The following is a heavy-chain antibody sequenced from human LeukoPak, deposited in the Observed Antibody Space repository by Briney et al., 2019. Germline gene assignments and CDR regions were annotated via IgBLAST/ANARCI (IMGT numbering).Heavy chain of an antibody. V-gene: IGHV3-30*02. D-gene: IGHD3-9*01. CDR3: AKDPGLSSYYYYYYMDV. J-gene: IGHJ6*03. CDR2: VRYDGSNR. CDR1: GFTFSSYG. Sequence: PGGSLRLSCAASGFTFSSYGMHWVRQAPGKGLEWVAFVRYDGSNRYYADSVKGRFTISRDNSKNTLYLQMNSLRAEDTAAYYCAKDPGLSSYYYYYYMDVWGKGTTVTVSS.